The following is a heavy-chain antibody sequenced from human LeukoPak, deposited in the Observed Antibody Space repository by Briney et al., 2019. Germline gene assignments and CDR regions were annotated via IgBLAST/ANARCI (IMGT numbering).Heavy chain of an antibody. CDR2: IGISSGNT. CDR3: ARDHRYAFDN. D-gene: IGHD5-12*01. J-gene: IGHJ4*01. CDR1: GFNFIDYS. Sequence: GGSLRPSCAASGFNFIDYSMNWVRQAPGKGLEWISYIGISSGNTKYADSVKGRFTISRDKARNSLYLQMNSLRVEDTAMYYCARDHRYAFDNWGHGTLVTVSS. V-gene: IGHV3-48*01.